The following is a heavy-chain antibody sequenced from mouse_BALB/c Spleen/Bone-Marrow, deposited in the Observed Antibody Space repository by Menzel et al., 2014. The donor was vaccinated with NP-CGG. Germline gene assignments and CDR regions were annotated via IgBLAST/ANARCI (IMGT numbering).Heavy chain of an antibody. CDR3: ARSGSSSGYFDY. CDR1: GFTFSSFG. V-gene: IGHV5-17*02. D-gene: IGHD1-1*01. Sequence: EVKLVESGGGLVQPGGSRKLSCAASGFTFSSFGMHWVRQVPEKGLEWVAYISSGSSTIYYADTVMGRFTISRDNPKNTLFLQMTSLRSEDTAMYYCARSGSSSGYFDYWGQGTTLTVSS. CDR2: ISSGSSTI. J-gene: IGHJ2*01.